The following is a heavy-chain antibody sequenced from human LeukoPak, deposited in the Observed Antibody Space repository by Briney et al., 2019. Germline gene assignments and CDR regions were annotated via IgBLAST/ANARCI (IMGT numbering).Heavy chain of an antibody. CDR1: GFTVSSNY. CDR2: IYSGGST. CDR3: ARDPDIVVVPAAMDY. D-gene: IGHD2-2*01. Sequence: PGGSLRLSCVASGFTVSSNYMSWVRQAPGKGLEWVSVIYSGGSTYYADSVKGRFTISRDNAKNSLYLQMNSLRAEDTAVYYCARDPDIVVVPAAMDYWGQGTLVTVSS. J-gene: IGHJ4*02. V-gene: IGHV3-53*01.